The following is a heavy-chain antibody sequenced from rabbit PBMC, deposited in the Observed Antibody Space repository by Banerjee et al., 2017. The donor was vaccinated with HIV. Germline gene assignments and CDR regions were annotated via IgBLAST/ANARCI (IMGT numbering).Heavy chain of an antibody. CDR1: GIDFSTYG. CDR3: ARDLAGVIGWNFGL. D-gene: IGHD4-1*01. J-gene: IGHJ4*01. CDR2: INTSSGNT. Sequence: QEQLVESGGGLVQPEGSLTLTCKASGIDFSTYGISWVRQAPGKGLEWIGCINTSSGNTVYASWAKGRFTISKTSSTTVTLQMTSLTAADTATYFCARDLAGVIGWNFGLWGPGTLVTVS. V-gene: IGHV1S45*01.